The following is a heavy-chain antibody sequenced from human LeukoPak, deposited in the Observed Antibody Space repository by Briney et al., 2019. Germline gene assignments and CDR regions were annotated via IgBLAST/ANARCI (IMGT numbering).Heavy chain of an antibody. CDR1: GGSISSGGYY. D-gene: IGHD3-22*01. CDR3: ARVFGYYYDSSGYYPGNYFDY. V-gene: IGHV4-31*03. Sequence: PSETLSLTCTVSGGSISSGGYYWSWIRQHPGKGLEWIGYIYYSGSTYYNPSLKSRVTISVDTSKNQFSLKLSSVTAADTAVYYCARVFGYYYDSSGYYPGNYFDYWGQGTLVTVSS. J-gene: IGHJ4*02. CDR2: IYYSGST.